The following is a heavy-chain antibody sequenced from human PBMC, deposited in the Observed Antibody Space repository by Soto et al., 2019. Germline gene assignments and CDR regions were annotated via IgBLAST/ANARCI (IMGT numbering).Heavy chain of an antibody. Sequence: GGSLIVSCAASGCTLRGYARGWVRQAPGKGLEYVSGISSNGVGTYYANSVQGRFTISRDNSKNTVYLQMGSLRPEDMAVYYCARRARPDFYYMDVWGKGTTVTVSS. D-gene: IGHD6-6*01. CDR1: GCTLRGYA. CDR2: ISSNGVGT. V-gene: IGHV3-64*01. CDR3: ARRARPDFYYMDV. J-gene: IGHJ6*03.